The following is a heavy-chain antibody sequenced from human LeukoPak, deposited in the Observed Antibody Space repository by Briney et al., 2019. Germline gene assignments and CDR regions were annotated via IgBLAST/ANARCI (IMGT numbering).Heavy chain of an antibody. V-gene: IGHV3-7*03. Sequence: GRSLRLSCVASGFSLSSFWMNWVRQAPGKGLEWVASIKKDGSEKHYVDSVKARFTISRDNAKNSLYLEMNSLRAEDTAVYCCARDRGLRYFDSFDYWGQGALVTVSS. CDR2: IKKDGSEK. D-gene: IGHD3-9*01. J-gene: IGHJ4*02. CDR1: GFSLSSFW. CDR3: ARDRGLRYFDSFDY.